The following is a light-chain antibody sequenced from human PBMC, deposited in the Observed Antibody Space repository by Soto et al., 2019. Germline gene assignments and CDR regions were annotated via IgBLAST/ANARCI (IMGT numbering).Light chain of an antibody. J-gene: IGLJ3*02. CDR2: RDG. CDR3: AVWDQSRTGWV. CDR1: SSNIGSHF. V-gene: IGLV1-47*01. Sequence: QSVLTQPPSASGTPGQSLTISCSGSSSNIGSHFVYWYQHLPGTAPKLLIFRDGQRPSGVPARFFGSKSGTSASLAISGLLSEDEADYYCAVWDQSRTGWVFGGGTKLTVL.